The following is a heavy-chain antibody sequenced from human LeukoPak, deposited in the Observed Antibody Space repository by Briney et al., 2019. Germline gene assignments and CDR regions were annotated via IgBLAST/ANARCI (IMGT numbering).Heavy chain of an antibody. Sequence: PGGSLRLSCAASGFTFSSYWMSWVRQAPGKGLEWVANIKQDGSEKYYVDSVKGRFTISRDNAKNSLYLQMNSLRAEDTAVYYCARDVLATGYYYYHMDVWGKGTTVTVSS. D-gene: IGHD5-12*01. V-gene: IGHV3-7*01. CDR1: GFTFSSYW. CDR2: IKQDGSEK. CDR3: ARDVLATGYYYYHMDV. J-gene: IGHJ6*03.